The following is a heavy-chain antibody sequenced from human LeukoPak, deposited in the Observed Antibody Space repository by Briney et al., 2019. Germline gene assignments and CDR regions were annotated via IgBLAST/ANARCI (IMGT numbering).Heavy chain of an antibody. D-gene: IGHD3-3*01. Sequence: SEPLSPPCAAYGGSFSAYYWSWIRQPPGKGLGWIGEINHSGSTNYNPSLKSRVTISVDTSKNQFSLKLSSVTAADTAVYYCARLKSIFGVVIIPPYYFDYWGQGTLVTVSS. J-gene: IGHJ4*02. CDR2: INHSGST. CDR3: ARLKSIFGVVIIPPYYFDY. CDR1: GGSFSAYY. V-gene: IGHV4-34*01.